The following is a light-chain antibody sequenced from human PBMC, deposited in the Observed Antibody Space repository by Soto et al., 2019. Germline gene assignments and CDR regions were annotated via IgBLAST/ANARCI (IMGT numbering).Light chain of an antibody. J-gene: IGKJ1*01. Sequence: DIQMTQSPSPLSASVGDRVSITCRASQAISDWLAWYQQKPGQVPELLIFDVSTLESGVPSRFSGSRSGTEFTLTISSLQPDDFATYFCQQYHTYSTFGQGTKVDIK. CDR1: QAISDW. CDR3: QQYHTYST. V-gene: IGKV1-5*01. CDR2: DVS.